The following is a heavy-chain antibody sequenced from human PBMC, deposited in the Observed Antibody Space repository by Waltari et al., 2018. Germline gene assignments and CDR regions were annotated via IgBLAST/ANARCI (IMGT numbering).Heavy chain of an antibody. D-gene: IGHD3-3*01. Sequence: QVQLVQSGAEVKKPGASVKVSCKASGYTFAENHMHWVRQAPGQGLEWMGWINPNNGGTNYAQKFQGRVTMTRDTSISTAFMDLSRLKSDDTAVYFCARGDPSVYYTSHMDVWGKGTTVTVSS. V-gene: IGHV1-2*02. J-gene: IGHJ6*03. CDR3: ARGDPSVYYTSHMDV. CDR2: INPNNGGT. CDR1: GYTFAENH.